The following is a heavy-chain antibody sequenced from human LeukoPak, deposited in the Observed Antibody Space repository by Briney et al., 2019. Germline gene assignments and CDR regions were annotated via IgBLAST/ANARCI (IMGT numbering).Heavy chain of an antibody. D-gene: IGHD3-3*01. Sequence: SETLSLTCTVSGGSISSYYWSWIRQPPGKGLEWIGYIYYSGSTNYNPSLKSRVTISVDTSKNQFSPKLSSVTAADTAVYYCARMGYDFWSGYPFDPWGQGTLVTVSS. V-gene: IGHV4-59*01. J-gene: IGHJ5*02. CDR3: ARMGYDFWSGYPFDP. CDR1: GGSISSYY. CDR2: IYYSGST.